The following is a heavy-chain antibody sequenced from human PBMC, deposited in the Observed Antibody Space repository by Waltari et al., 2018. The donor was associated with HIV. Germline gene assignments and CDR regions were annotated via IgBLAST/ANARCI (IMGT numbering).Heavy chain of an antibody. CDR2: VSLTATN. V-gene: IGHV4-61*02. J-gene: IGHJ2*01. D-gene: IGHD2-21*02. CDR1: PSSIGSFGSY. Sequence: QVQLYESGPGLVSPSQTLTLTCTVSPSSIGSFGSYWSWFRQADRKTLEWIGGVSLTATNNYNPALASRATISLDTPQNTLSFRLTSVSVADTAAYYWVMTACSGPGCFSLYCDVWGRGTQVTVSS. CDR3: VMTACSGPGCFSLYCDV.